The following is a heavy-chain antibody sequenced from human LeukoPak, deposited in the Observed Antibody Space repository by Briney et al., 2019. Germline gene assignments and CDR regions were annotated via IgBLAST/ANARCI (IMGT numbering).Heavy chain of an antibody. D-gene: IGHD6-19*01. CDR2: FNPSDSYT. V-gene: IGHV5-10-1*01. Sequence: HGESLRISCKGSGYRFTSYWISWVRQMPGKGLEWMGRFNPSDSYTNYSPSFQGHVTISADKSISTAYLQWSSLKASDTAMYYCARHPAVAGVSHFDFWGQGTLVTVSS. J-gene: IGHJ4*02. CDR3: ARHPAVAGVSHFDF. CDR1: GYRFTSYW.